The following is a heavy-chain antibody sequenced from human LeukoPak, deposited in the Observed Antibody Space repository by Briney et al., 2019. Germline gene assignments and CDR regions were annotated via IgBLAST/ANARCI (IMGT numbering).Heavy chain of an antibody. V-gene: IGHV4-59*08. Sequence: SETLSLTCTVSGGSISSYYRSWIRQPPGKGLEWIGYIYYSGSTNYNPSLKSRVTISVDTSKNQFSLKLSSVTAADTAVYYCARSNWPQNWYFDLWGRGTLVTVSS. D-gene: IGHD7-27*01. CDR2: IYYSGST. CDR1: GGSISSYY. J-gene: IGHJ2*01. CDR3: ARSNWPQNWYFDL.